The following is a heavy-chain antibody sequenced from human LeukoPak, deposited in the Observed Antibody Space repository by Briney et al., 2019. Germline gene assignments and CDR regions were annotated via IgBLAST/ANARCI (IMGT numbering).Heavy chain of an antibody. V-gene: IGHV4-39*01. Sequence: SETLSLTCTVSGGFISSSSYYCGWIRQPPGKGLEWIGSIYYSGSIEYNPSLKSRVTISVDTSKNQFSLKLSSVTAADTAVYYCARQWAYPNLDVFDIWGQGTKVTVSS. D-gene: IGHD1-26*01. CDR1: GGFISSSSYY. CDR3: ARQWAYPNLDVFDI. J-gene: IGHJ3*02. CDR2: IYYSGSI.